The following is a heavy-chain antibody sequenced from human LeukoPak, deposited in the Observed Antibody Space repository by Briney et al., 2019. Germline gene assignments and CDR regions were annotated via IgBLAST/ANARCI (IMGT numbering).Heavy chain of an antibody. D-gene: IGHD2-15*01. V-gene: IGHV1-2*02. CDR2: INPNSGGT. Sequence: ASVKVSCKASGYTFAGYYMHWVRQAPGQGLEWMGWINPNSGGTNYAQKFQGRVTMTRDTSISTAYMELSRLRSDDTPVYYCAREDMSRAEDYWGQGTLVTVSS. J-gene: IGHJ4*02. CDR3: AREDMSRAEDY. CDR1: GYTFAGYY.